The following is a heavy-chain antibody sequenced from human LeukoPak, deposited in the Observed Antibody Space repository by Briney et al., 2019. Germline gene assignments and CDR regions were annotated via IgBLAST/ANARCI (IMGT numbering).Heavy chain of an antibody. J-gene: IGHJ4*02. D-gene: IGHD3-22*01. Sequence: SETLSLTCTVSGGSISSGGYYWSWIRQPPGKALEWIGYIYYRGSTYYNPSLNSRVTTSVDTSKNQSSQKLSSVTAANTAVYYCAKESPLRYSSGYYSLDYWGQGTLVTVSS. V-gene: IGHV4-31*03. CDR2: IYYRGST. CDR1: GGSISSGGYY. CDR3: AKESPLRYSSGYYSLDY.